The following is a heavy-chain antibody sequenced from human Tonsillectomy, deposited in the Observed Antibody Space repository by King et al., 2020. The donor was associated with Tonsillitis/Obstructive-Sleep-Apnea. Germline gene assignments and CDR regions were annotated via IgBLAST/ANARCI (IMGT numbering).Heavy chain of an antibody. CDR3: ASHGISVAGKDYFDY. V-gene: IGHV5-10-1*01. J-gene: IGHJ4*02. CDR2: IDPSDSYT. D-gene: IGHD6-19*01. Sequence: VQLVESGAEVKKPGESLRTSCKGSGYSFISYWITWVRQMPGKGLEWMGRIDPSDSYTNYSPSFQGHVTISSDKSINTAYLQWSSLKASDTAIYYCASHGISVAGKDYFDYWGQGTVVTVSS. CDR1: GYSFISYW.